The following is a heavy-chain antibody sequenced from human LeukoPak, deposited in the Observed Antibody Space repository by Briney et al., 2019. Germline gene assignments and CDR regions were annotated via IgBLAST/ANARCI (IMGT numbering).Heavy chain of an antibody. D-gene: IGHD5-24*01. Sequence: ASVKVSCKASGYTFTGYFIHWVRQAPGQGLEWMGVINPSGTGTSYAQKFQGRITMSRDTSTSTVYMELSSLRSEDTAFYYCATDHSMANTAWWFDPWGQGTLVTVSS. CDR1: GYTFTGYF. V-gene: IGHV1-46*01. CDR3: ATDHSMANTAWWFDP. J-gene: IGHJ5*02. CDR2: INPSGTGT.